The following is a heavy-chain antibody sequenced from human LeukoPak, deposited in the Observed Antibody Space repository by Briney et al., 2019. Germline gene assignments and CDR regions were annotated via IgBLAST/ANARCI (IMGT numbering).Heavy chain of an antibody. CDR1: GGSISSYY. CDR2: LYHSGTT. Sequence: PSETLSLTCTVSGGSISSYYWSWIRQPPGKGLEWIGYLYHSGTTNYNPSLKSRVTISVDTSKKEFSLKLTSVTAADTAVYYCARLGYNDYVARYFDLWGRDTLVTVSS. CDR3: ARLGYNDYVARYFDL. J-gene: IGHJ2*01. V-gene: IGHV4-59*08. D-gene: IGHD5-24*01.